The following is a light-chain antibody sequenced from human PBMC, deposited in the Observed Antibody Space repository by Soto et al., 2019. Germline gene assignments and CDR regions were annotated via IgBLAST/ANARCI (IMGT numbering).Light chain of an antibody. V-gene: IGLV2-14*01. CDR2: DVS. CDR3: SSYTSSDVV. CDR1: SSDVGGYNY. J-gene: IGLJ2*01. Sequence: QSALTQPVSVSGSPGQSITISCTGTSSDVGGYNYVSWYQQHPGKAPKLMIYDVSNRPSGVSNRFSGSKSGNTASLTISGLQAEDEADYYCSSYTSSDVVFGGGTKLTVL.